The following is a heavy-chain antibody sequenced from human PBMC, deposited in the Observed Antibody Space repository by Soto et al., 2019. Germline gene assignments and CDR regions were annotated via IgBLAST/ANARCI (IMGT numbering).Heavy chain of an antibody. Sequence: GGSLRLSCAASGVPFISYGMHWVRQAPGKGLEWVAVISYDGSNKYCADSVKGRFTISRDNSKNTLYLQMNSLRAEDTAVYYCAKDTDLGQQLVLILDYWGQGTLVTVSS. CDR2: ISYDGSNK. V-gene: IGHV3-30*18. J-gene: IGHJ4*02. CDR1: GVPFISYG. CDR3: AKDTDLGQQLVLILDY. D-gene: IGHD6-13*01.